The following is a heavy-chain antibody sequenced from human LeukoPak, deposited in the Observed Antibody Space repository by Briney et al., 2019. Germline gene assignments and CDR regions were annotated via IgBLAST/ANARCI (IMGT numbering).Heavy chain of an antibody. D-gene: IGHD2-21*01. Sequence: GGSLRLSCAASGFTFSTYAMHWVRQGPQKRLEIVSAIASDGDTYYAKTVRGRFTISRDNSKDTLFLQMGSLRTEDMGVYYCLLGWDYWGQGALVSVSS. V-gene: IGHV3-64*01. J-gene: IGHJ4*02. CDR1: GFTFSTYA. CDR2: IASDGDT. CDR3: LLGWDY.